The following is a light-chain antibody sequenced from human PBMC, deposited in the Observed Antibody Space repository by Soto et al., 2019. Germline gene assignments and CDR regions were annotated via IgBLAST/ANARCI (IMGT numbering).Light chain of an antibody. V-gene: IGLV2-14*01. Sequence: QSALTQPASVSGSPGQSITISCTGTSSDVGAYDFVSWYQHSPGKAPKLVTFDVTHRPPGISDRFSGSKSANTASLTISGLQAADEAFYYCASYTRTTTLVFGGGTKVTVL. CDR3: ASYTRTTTLV. CDR1: SSDVGAYDF. J-gene: IGLJ2*01. CDR2: DVT.